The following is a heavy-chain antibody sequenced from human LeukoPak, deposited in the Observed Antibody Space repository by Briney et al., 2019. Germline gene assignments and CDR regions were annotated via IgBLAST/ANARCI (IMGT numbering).Heavy chain of an antibody. D-gene: IGHD5-24*01. V-gene: IGHV5-51*01. CDR3: TRSPRDGYHDAFDI. CDR2: IYPGDSET. J-gene: IGHJ3*02. Sequence: PGESLKISCKGSGYTFTTYWIAWVRQMPGEGLEWMGIIYPGDSETRYSPSFQGQATISADKSITTAYLQWGSLKASDTAMYYCTRSPRDGYHDAFDIWGQGTMVTVFS. CDR1: GYTFTTYW.